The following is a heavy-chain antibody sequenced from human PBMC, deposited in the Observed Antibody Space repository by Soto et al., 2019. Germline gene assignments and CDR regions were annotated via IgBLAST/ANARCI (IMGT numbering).Heavy chain of an antibody. V-gene: IGHV3-33*01. D-gene: IGHD4-4*01. CDR3: ARESGALTVTRYNWFDP. J-gene: IGHJ5*02. CDR2: IWYDGSNK. CDR1: GFTFSSYG. Sequence: PGGSLILSCAASGFTFSSYGMHWVRQAPGKGLEWVAVIWYDGSNKYYADSVKGRFTISRDNSKNTLYLQMNSLRAEDTAVYYCARESGALTVTRYNWFDPWGQGTLVTVSS.